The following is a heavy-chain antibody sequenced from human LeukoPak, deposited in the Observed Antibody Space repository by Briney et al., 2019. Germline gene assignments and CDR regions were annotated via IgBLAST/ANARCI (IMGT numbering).Heavy chain of an antibody. V-gene: IGHV1-2*02. Sequence: GASVKVSCKASGYTXSGYYMHWVRQAPGQGLEWMGWINPNSGGTNYAQKFQGRVTMTSDTSISTAYMELSRLRSDDTAVYYCARIFCSSISCYFFDYWGQGTLVTVS. CDR3: ARIFCSSISCYFFDY. D-gene: IGHD2-2*01. J-gene: IGHJ4*02. CDR1: GYTXSGYY. CDR2: INPNSGGT.